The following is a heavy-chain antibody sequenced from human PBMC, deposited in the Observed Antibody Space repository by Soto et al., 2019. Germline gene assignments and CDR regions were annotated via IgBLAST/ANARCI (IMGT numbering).Heavy chain of an antibody. Sequence: ASVKVSCKASGYTFTSYGISWVRQAPGQGLEWMGWISAYNGNTNYAQKLQGRVTMTTDTSTSTAYMELRSLRSDDTAVYYCARDVEEWSSSWYGNWFDSWGQGSLVTVSS. V-gene: IGHV1-18*01. J-gene: IGHJ5*01. D-gene: IGHD6-13*01. CDR3: ARDVEEWSSSWYGNWFDS. CDR2: ISAYNGNT. CDR1: GYTFTSYG.